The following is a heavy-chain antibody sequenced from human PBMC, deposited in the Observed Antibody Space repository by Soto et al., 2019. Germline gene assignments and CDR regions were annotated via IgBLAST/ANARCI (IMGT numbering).Heavy chain of an antibody. Sequence: QVQLVQSGAEVKKPGASVKVSCKASGYTFTSYDINWVRQATGQGLEWMGWMNPNSGNTGYAQKFQGRVNMTRNTSISTAYMELSSLRSEDTAVYYCARIFYYYDSSGYLVSAFDIWGQGTMVTVSS. CDR3: ARIFYYYDSSGYLVSAFDI. D-gene: IGHD3-22*01. CDR2: MNPNSGNT. V-gene: IGHV1-8*01. CDR1: GYTFTSYD. J-gene: IGHJ3*02.